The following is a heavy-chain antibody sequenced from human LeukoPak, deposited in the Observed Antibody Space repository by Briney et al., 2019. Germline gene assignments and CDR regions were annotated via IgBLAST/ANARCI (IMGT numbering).Heavy chain of an antibody. D-gene: IGHD3-22*01. CDR2: TNWNGGST. J-gene: IGHJ4*02. CDR3: ARGTEVYYDSGSYYSY. V-gene: IGHV3-20*04. CDR1: GFTFDDYG. Sequence: PGGSLRLSCVASGFTFDDYGMGWVRQVPGKGLEWVSGTNWNGGSTGYADSVKGRFTISRDNAKNSLYLQMNSLRAEDTALYYCARGTEVYYDSGSYYSYWGQGTLVTVSS.